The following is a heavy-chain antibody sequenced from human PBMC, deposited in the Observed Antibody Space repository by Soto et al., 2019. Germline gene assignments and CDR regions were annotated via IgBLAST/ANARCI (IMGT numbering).Heavy chain of an antibody. D-gene: IGHD2-2*01. V-gene: IGHV1-18*01. CDR3: ARDSWLHDHCSSTSCYPNFDY. Sequence: ASVKVSCKASGYTFTSYGISWVRQAPGQGLEWMGWISAYNGNPNYAQKLQGRVTMTTDTSTSTAYMELRSLRSDDTAEYYCARDSWLHDHCSSTSCYPNFDYWGQGTLVTVSS. CDR2: ISAYNGNP. J-gene: IGHJ4*02. CDR1: GYTFTSYG.